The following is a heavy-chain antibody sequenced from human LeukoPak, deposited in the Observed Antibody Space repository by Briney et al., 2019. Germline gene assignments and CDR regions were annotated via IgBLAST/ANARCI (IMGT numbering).Heavy chain of an antibody. CDR1: GGSVNSGRYY. Sequence: SETLSLTCTVSGGSVNSGRYYWSWIRQPPGKGLEWIGYIYYSGSTNYNPSLESRLTISVDTSKNQFSLKLNSVTATDTAVYYCARGANWFDPWGQGTLVTVSS. V-gene: IGHV4-61*01. CDR2: IYYSGST. CDR3: ARGANWFDP. J-gene: IGHJ5*02.